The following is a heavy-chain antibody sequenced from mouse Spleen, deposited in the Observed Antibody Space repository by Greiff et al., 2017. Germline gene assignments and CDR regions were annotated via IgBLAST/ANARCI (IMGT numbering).Heavy chain of an antibody. CDR2: IDPSDSYT. V-gene: IGHV1-59*01. Sequence: QVQLQQPGAELVRPGASVKLSCKASGFTFTSYWMHWVKQRPGQGLEWIGGIDPSDSYTNYNQKFKGKATLTVDTSSSTAYMQLSSLTAVDSAVCYCARDGNHDVWGAGTTVTVSS. CDR1: GFTFTSYW. CDR3: ARDGNHDV. D-gene: IGHD2-1*01. J-gene: IGHJ1*01.